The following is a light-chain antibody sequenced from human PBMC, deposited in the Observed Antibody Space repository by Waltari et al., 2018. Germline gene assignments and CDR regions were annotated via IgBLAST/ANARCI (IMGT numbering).Light chain of an antibody. J-gene: IGKJ2*01. CDR1: RSIFYSPNKNNY. V-gene: IGKV4-1*01. CDR3: QQYFSTPYN. CDR2: RAS. Sequence: DIVMTQSPDSLAVSLGETVTINCKSSRSIFYSPNKNNYVAWYQHNSGQPSKLLIYRASTRAPGVPDRIGGRGSGTDFTLTISSLQAEDVAVYYCQQYFSTPYNFGQGTKLEIK.